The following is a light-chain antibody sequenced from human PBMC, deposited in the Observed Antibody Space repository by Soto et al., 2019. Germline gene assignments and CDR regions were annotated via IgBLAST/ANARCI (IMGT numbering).Light chain of an antibody. J-gene: IGKJ3*01. V-gene: IGKV1-39*01. CDR3: QQSYSTPLT. CDR2: AAS. CDR1: QSISSY. Sequence: DIQMTQSPSSLSASVGDRVTITCRASQSISSYLNWYQQKPGKAPKLLIYAASSLQSGVPSRFSGRGSGPDFTLTISSLQPEDFATYYCQQSYSTPLTFGPGTKVDIK.